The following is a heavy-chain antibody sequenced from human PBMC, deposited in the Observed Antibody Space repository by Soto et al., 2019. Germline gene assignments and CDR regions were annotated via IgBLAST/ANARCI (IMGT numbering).Heavy chain of an antibody. CDR1: GYSFGDYD. CDR2: MNPNSGNT. D-gene: IGHD1-20*01. Sequence: QVQLVQSGAEVKKPGASVKVSCKASGYSFGDYDINWVRQATGQGPEWMGWMNPNSGNTGYAQKFQGRVTMPRNTSINTAYMELSSLGSEDTAVYYCARDNRYNWNDEGWFDPWGQGTLVTVSS. CDR3: ARDNRYNWNDEGWFDP. J-gene: IGHJ5*02. V-gene: IGHV1-8*01.